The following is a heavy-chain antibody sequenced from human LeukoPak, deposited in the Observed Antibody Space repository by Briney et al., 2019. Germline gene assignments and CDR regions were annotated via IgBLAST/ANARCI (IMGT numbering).Heavy chain of an antibody. CDR2: INSNGSTT. Sequence: GGSLRLSCAASGFAFSTYWMHWVRQAPGKGLVWVSRINSNGSTTSYADSVKGRFTISRDNAKNTLYLQMDSLRAEDTAVYYCTRGKWELLPFDCWGQGTLVTVSS. CDR1: GFAFSTYW. D-gene: IGHD1-26*01. J-gene: IGHJ4*02. CDR3: TRGKWELLPFDC. V-gene: IGHV3-74*01.